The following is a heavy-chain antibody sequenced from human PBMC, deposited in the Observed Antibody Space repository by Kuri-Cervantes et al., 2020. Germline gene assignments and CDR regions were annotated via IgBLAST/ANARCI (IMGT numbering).Heavy chain of an antibody. CDR2: ITAGNNNR. CDR1: GYIFTNYA. J-gene: IGHJ4*02. Sequence: ASVKVSCKASGYIFTNYATHWVRQAPGQSLEWMGWITAGNNNRKYSQRIQGRVTISSDTSASTTYMELTSLRSEDTAVYYCARESQSTGYYAAFDYWGQGTLVTVSS. V-gene: IGHV1-3*01. CDR3: ARESQSTGYYAAFDY. D-gene: IGHD3-9*01.